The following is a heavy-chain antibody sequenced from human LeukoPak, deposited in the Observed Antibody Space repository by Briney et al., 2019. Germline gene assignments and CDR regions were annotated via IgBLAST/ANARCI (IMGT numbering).Heavy chain of an antibody. CDR2: IYSGGST. Sequence: GGSLRLSCAASGFTVSSNYMSWVRQAPGKGLEWVSVIYSGGSTYYADSVKGRFTISRDNSKNTLYLQMNSLRAEDTAVYYCARSPGRAIAAAGLSFDYWGQGTLVTVSS. J-gene: IGHJ4*02. CDR3: ARSPGRAIAAAGLSFDY. CDR1: GFTVSSNY. D-gene: IGHD6-13*01. V-gene: IGHV3-53*01.